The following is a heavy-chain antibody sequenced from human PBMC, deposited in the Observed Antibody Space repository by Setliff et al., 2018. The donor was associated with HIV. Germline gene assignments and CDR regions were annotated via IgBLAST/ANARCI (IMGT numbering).Heavy chain of an antibody. CDR1: GFTFDDYA. Sequence: GGSLRLSCVASGFTFDDYAMHWVRQAPGKGLEWVSGIKWNGGTVIYADSVKGRFTISRDNVKSSLFLQMYSLRTEDTAVYYCAGSRGYFVQADWGQGTLVTVSS. D-gene: IGHD3-22*01. CDR3: AGSRGYFVQAD. CDR2: IKWNGGTV. J-gene: IGHJ4*02. V-gene: IGHV3-9*01.